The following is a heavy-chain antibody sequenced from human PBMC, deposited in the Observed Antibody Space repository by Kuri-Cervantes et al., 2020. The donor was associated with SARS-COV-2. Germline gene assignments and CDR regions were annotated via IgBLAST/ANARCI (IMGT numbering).Heavy chain of an antibody. V-gene: IGHV3-23*01. J-gene: IGHJ6*04. Sequence: GESLKISCAASGFTFSSYSMNWVRQAPGKGLEWVSAISGSGGSTYYADSVKGRFTISRDNSKNTLYLQMNSLRAEDTAVYYCAKDCDVWGKGPRSPSPQ. CDR3: AKDCDV. CDR1: GFTFSSYS. CDR2: ISGSGGST.